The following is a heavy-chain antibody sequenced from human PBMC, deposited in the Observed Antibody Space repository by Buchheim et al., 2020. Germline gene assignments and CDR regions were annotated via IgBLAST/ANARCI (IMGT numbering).Heavy chain of an antibody. Sequence: EVQLVESGGGLVQSGGSLTLSCAVSGFIFSNYWMDWVRQAPGKGLEWVANIKYDGSEKYYVDSVKGRFTISRDNAQTSLYLQMNRLRAEDTAVYYCARALNYWGQGTL. CDR1: GFIFSNYW. V-gene: IGHV3-7*01. J-gene: IGHJ4*02. CDR2: IKYDGSEK. CDR3: ARALNY.